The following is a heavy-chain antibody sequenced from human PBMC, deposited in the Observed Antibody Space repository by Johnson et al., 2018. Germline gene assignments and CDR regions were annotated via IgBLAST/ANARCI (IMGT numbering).Heavy chain of an antibody. J-gene: IGHJ6*02. CDR3: ARTPMQGGGMGV. CDR2: IIPIFGTA. Sequence: QVQLVQSGAEVKKPGSSVKVSCKASGGTFSSYAISWVRQAPGQGLEWMGGIIPIFGTANYAQKFQGRVTLTAEESTSTAYMELSSLRSEDTAVYYGARTPMQGGGMGVWGQGTTVTVSS. CDR1: GGTFSSYA. V-gene: IGHV1-69*12. D-gene: IGHD3-16*01.